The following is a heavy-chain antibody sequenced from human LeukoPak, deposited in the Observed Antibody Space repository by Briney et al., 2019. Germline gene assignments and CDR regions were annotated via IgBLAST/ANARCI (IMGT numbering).Heavy chain of an antibody. Sequence: GGSLRLSCAASGFTFSSYWMSWVRQAPGKGLEWVANIKQDGSEKYYVDSVKGRFTISRDNAKNSLYLQMNSLRAEDTAVYYCARDGRHYYGSDAFDTWGQGTMVTVSS. CDR3: ARDGRHYYGSDAFDT. CDR2: IKQDGSEK. D-gene: IGHD3-10*01. V-gene: IGHV3-7*01. CDR1: GFTFSSYW. J-gene: IGHJ3*02.